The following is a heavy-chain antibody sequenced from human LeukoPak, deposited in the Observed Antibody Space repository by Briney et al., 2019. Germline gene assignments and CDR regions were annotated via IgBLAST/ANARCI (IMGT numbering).Heavy chain of an antibody. CDR2: ISGSGGST. Sequence: VGSLRLSCAASGFTFSSYAMSWVRQAPGKGLEWVSAISGSGGSTSYADSVKGRFTNSTDNSKSTLYLQMNSLRAEDTAVYYCAKVGSSSWYDWFDPWGQGTLVTVSS. V-gene: IGHV3-23*01. CDR1: GFTFSSYA. D-gene: IGHD6-13*01. CDR3: AKVGSSSWYDWFDP. J-gene: IGHJ5*02.